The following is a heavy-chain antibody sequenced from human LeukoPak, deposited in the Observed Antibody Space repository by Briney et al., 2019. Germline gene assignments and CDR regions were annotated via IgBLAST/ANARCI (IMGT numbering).Heavy chain of an antibody. Sequence: ASVRVSCKASGYTFTSYAMHWVRQAPGQRLEWMGWINAGNGNTKYSQKFQGRVTITRDTSASTAYMELSSLRSEDTAVYSCARGVATNRYYFDYWGQGTLVTVSS. CDR2: INAGNGNT. V-gene: IGHV1-3*01. D-gene: IGHD5-12*01. CDR3: ARGVATNRYYFDY. CDR1: GYTFTSYA. J-gene: IGHJ4*02.